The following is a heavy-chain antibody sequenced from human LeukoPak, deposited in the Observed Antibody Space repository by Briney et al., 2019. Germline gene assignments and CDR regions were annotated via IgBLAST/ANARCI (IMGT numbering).Heavy chain of an antibody. CDR3: ARDQSVEMATPGDY. V-gene: IGHV3-23*01. J-gene: IGHJ4*02. CDR2: ISGSGGST. D-gene: IGHD5-24*01. CDR1: GFTFSSYA. Sequence: GGSLRLSCAASGFTFSSYAMSWVRQAPGKGLEWVSAISGSGGSTYYADSVKGRFTISRDNSKNTLYLQMNSLRAEDTAVYYCARDQSVEMATPGDYWGQGTLVTVSS.